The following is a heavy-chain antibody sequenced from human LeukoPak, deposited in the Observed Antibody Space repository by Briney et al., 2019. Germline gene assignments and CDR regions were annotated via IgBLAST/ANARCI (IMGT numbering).Heavy chain of an antibody. Sequence: GGSLRLSCAASGFTFSRYAMSWVRHAPGKGLEWVSSISGSGGSTYYADSVKGRFTISRDNSKNTLYLQMNSLRAEDTAVYYCAKGRDYYGSGFDYWGQGTLVTVSS. J-gene: IGHJ4*02. CDR1: GFTFSRYA. D-gene: IGHD3-10*01. V-gene: IGHV3-23*01. CDR2: ISGSGGST. CDR3: AKGRDYYGSGFDY.